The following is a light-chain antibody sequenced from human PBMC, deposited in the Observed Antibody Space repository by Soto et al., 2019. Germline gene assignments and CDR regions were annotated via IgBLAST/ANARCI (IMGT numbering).Light chain of an antibody. J-gene: IGKJ1*01. Sequence: DIQMTQSPSTLSASIGDRVTITCRASQTINNWLAWYQQKPGKAPNLLIYHASNLETGVPSRFSGSAFGTEFTLTISSLQPDDFATYYCQRYSSYPWTFGQGTKVEIK. V-gene: IGKV1-5*01. CDR2: HAS. CDR3: QRYSSYPWT. CDR1: QTINNW.